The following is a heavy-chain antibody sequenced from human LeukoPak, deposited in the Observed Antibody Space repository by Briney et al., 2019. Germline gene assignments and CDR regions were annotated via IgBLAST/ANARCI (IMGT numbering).Heavy chain of an antibody. Sequence: SETLSLTCTVSGGSISSYYWSWIRQPAGKGLEWIGRIYTSGSTTYNPSLKSRVTMSVDTSKNQFSLKLSSVTAADTAVYYCARAGKQWLVDLFDYWGQGTLVTVSS. D-gene: IGHD6-19*01. CDR2: IYTSGST. V-gene: IGHV4-4*07. CDR3: ARAGKQWLVDLFDY. CDR1: GGSISSYY. J-gene: IGHJ4*02.